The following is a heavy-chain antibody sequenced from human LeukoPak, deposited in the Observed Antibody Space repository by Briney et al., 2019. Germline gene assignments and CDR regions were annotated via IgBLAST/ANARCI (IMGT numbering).Heavy chain of an antibody. Sequence: ASVKVSCKASGYTFTSDSINWVRQAPGQGLEWMGCISAANGNTNYAQKLQGRVTMTTDTSTSTAYMELRSLRSDDTAVYYCARDSGEVRGAETRNWFDPWGQGTLLTVSS. D-gene: IGHD3-10*01. CDR1: GYTFTSDS. J-gene: IGHJ5*02. CDR3: ARDSGEVRGAETRNWFDP. CDR2: ISAANGNT. V-gene: IGHV1-18*01.